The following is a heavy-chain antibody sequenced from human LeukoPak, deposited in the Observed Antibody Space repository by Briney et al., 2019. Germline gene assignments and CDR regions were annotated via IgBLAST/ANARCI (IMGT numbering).Heavy chain of an antibody. D-gene: IGHD3-10*01. CDR2: ISGSGGST. Sequence: PGGSLRLSCAASGFTFSSYATSWVRQAPGKGLEWVSAISGSGGSTYYADSVKGRFTISRDNSKNTLYLQMNSLRAEDTAVYYCAKVRRSMVRGVLSGLDYWGQGTLVTVSS. V-gene: IGHV3-23*01. CDR1: GFTFSSYA. CDR3: AKVRRSMVRGVLSGLDY. J-gene: IGHJ4*02.